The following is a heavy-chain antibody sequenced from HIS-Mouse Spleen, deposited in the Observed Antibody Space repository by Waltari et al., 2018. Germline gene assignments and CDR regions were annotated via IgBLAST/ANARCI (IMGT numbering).Heavy chain of an antibody. Sequence: QVQLQQWGAGLLKPSETLSLTCAVYGGSFSGYYWSWIRQPPGKGLEWIGEINHSGSTNSNPSLKSRVTISVDTSKNQFSLKLSSVTAADTAVYYCARVRSIAAAGTGWFDPWGQGTLVTVSS. CDR2: INHSGST. V-gene: IGHV4-34*01. CDR3: ARVRSIAAAGTGWFDP. CDR1: GGSFSGYY. J-gene: IGHJ5*02. D-gene: IGHD6-13*01.